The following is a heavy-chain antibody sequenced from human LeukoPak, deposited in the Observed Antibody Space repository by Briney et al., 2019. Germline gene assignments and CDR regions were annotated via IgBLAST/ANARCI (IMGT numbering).Heavy chain of an antibody. Sequence: ASVKVSCKTSGYSVSDYYMHWARQAPGQGLEWMGWINPNTGGTKYAQEFQGRVTMTGDTSLSIVQMELRSLTADDTAMYYCATPVPGYGALDVWGQGTMVTVSS. V-gene: IGHV1-2*02. CDR1: GYSVSDYY. J-gene: IGHJ3*01. CDR2: INPNTGGT. CDR3: ATPVPGYGALDV. D-gene: IGHD3-9*01.